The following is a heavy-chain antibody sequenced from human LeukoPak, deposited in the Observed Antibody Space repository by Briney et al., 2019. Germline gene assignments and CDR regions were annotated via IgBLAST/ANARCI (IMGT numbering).Heavy chain of an antibody. D-gene: IGHD5-24*01. V-gene: IGHV4-39*01. CDR2: TYYSGST. CDR3: ARHGRMGTINPSY. J-gene: IGHJ4*02. Sequence: PSETLSLTCTVSGGSISNSSYYWGWIRQPPGKGLEWIGSTYYSGSTYYNPSLKSRATISVDTSKNQFSLKLSSVTAADTAVYYCARHGRMGTINPSYWGQGTLVTVSS. CDR1: GGSISNSSYY.